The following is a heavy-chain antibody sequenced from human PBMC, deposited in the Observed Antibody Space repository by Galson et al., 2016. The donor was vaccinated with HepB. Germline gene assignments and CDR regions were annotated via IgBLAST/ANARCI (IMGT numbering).Heavy chain of an antibody. J-gene: IGHJ6*02. D-gene: IGHD6-13*01. CDR3: ARDRAAAGTVGRYYYYGMDV. CDR1: GFTFGDYA. CDR2: IRNKAYGGTT. Sequence: SLRLSCAASGFTFGDYAMSWFRQAPGKGLEWVGFIRNKAYGGTTEYAASVKGRFTISRDDSKSIAYVQMNSLKTEATAVYYCARDRAAAGTVGRYYYYGMDVWGQGTTVTVSS. V-gene: IGHV3-49*03.